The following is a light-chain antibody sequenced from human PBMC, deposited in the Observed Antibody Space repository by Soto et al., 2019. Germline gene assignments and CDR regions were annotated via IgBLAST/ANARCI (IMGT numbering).Light chain of an antibody. V-gene: IGLV4-60*03. J-gene: IGLJ2*01. CDR3: ETWDSKSVV. CDR1: SGHRSYI. Sequence: QLVLTQSSSASASLGSSVKLTCTLSSGHRSYIIAWHQQQPGKAPRYLLKLEGSGGYNKGSGVPGRFSGSSSGADRYLTISNLQAEDEADYYCETWDSKSVVFGGGTKVTVL. CDR2: LEGSGGY.